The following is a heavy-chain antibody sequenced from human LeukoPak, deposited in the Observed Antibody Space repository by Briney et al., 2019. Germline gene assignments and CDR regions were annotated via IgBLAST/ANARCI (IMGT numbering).Heavy chain of an antibody. CDR2: IYPGDSET. V-gene: IGHV5-51*01. CDR1: GYNFSNHW. CDR3: ARTLTSAVAGTDY. Sequence: GESLKISCKGSGYNFSNHWIAWVRQMSGKGLEWMGIIYPGDSETRYSPTFQGQVTMSADKSISTAYLQWSSLKASDTAMYYCARTLTSAVAGTDYWGQGTLVTVSS. D-gene: IGHD6-19*01. J-gene: IGHJ4*02.